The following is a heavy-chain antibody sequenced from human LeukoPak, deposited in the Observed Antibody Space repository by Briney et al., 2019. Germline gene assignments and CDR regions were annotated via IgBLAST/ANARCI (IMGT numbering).Heavy chain of an antibody. J-gene: IGHJ5*02. CDR2: IKPDGSAQ. CDR3: ASGGTYSSGP. D-gene: IGHD3-22*01. CDR1: GFTFSNSW. V-gene: IGHV3-7*01. Sequence: GGSLRLSCAAPGFTFSNSWMSWVRQAPGKGLEWVATIKPDGSAQYYVDSVKGRFTISRNNAKNSLFLQINSLRAEDTAVYYRASGGTYSSGPWGQGTLVSVSS.